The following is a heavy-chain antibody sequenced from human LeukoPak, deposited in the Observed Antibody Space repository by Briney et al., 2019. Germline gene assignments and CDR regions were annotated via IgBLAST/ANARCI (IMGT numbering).Heavy chain of an antibody. V-gene: IGHV3-21*04. J-gene: IGHJ4*02. D-gene: IGHD6-13*01. CDR3: AKSSSWYPFDY. CDR1: GFTFSSYS. Sequence: GGSLRLSCAASGFTFSSYSMNWVRQAPGKGPEWVSSISSRSSYIYYADSVKGRFTISRDNAQNSLYLQMNSLRAEGTAVYYCAKSSSWYPFDYWGQGTLVTVSS. CDR2: ISSRSSYI.